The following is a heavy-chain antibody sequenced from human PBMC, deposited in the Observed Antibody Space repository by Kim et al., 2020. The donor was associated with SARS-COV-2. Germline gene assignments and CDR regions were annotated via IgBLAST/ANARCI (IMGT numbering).Heavy chain of an antibody. Sequence: SVKGRFTISRDDSKSIAYLQMNSLKTEDTAVYYCTRPSSGQNYYYYGMDVWGQGTTVTVSS. J-gene: IGHJ6*02. CDR3: TRPSSGQNYYYYGMDV. D-gene: IGHD3-10*01. V-gene: IGHV3-49*02.